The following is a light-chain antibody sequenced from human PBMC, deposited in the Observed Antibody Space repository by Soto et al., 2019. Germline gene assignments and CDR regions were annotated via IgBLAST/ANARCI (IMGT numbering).Light chain of an antibody. CDR1: QSVARNL. Sequence: EIGLTQSPGTLSLSPGERATLSCRASQSVARNLLAWFQQRPGQPPRLLIYDATGRATGIPDRFSGSGSATDFTLTINRLEPEDFAVYYCHQYANSPLTVGQGTNLEIK. CDR2: DAT. V-gene: IGKV3-20*01. J-gene: IGKJ2*01. CDR3: HQYANSPLT.